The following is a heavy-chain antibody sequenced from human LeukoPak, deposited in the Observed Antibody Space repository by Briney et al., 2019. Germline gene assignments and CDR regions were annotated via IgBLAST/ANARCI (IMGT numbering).Heavy chain of an antibody. D-gene: IGHD1-26*01. CDR2: IYYSGST. V-gene: IGHV4-39*02. CDR1: GGSISSSSYY. J-gene: IGHJ4*02. Sequence: SETLSLTCTVSGGSISSSSYYWGWIRQPPGKGLEWIGSIYYSGSTYYNPSLKSRVTISVDTSKNQFSLKLSSVTAADTAVYYCARDRVGATWGFDYWGQGTLVTVSS. CDR3: ARDRVGATWGFDY.